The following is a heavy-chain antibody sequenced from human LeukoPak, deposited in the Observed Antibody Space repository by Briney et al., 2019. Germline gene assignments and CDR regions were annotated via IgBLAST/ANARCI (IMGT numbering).Heavy chain of an antibody. CDR2: IRYDGSNR. J-gene: IGHJ4*02. CDR1: GFTFSNYG. Sequence: GGSLRLSCAASGFTFSNYGMHWVRQAPGKGLEWVAFIRYDGSNRYYADSVKGRFTISRDNSKNTLALQVNSLRSEDTAVYYCARNSYYDTANYYESLDYWGQGAHVTVSS. V-gene: IGHV3-30*02. CDR3: ARNSYYDTANYYESLDY. D-gene: IGHD3-22*01.